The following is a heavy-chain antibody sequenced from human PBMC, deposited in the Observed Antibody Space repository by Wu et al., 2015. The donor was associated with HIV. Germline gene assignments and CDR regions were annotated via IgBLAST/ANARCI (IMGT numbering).Heavy chain of an antibody. CDR2: IIPIFGTA. D-gene: IGHD3-22*01. J-gene: IGHJ3*02. V-gene: IGHV1-69*15. Sequence: QVQLVQSGTEVKKPGSSVKVSCKASAGTFSSYVITWVRQAPGQGLEWMGRIIPIFGTANYAQKFQGRVTITADESTSTAYMELSSLRSEDTAVYYCAGGATYYYDSSGHDAFDIWGQGTMVTVSS. CDR1: AGTFSSYV. CDR3: AGGATYYYDSSGHDAFDI.